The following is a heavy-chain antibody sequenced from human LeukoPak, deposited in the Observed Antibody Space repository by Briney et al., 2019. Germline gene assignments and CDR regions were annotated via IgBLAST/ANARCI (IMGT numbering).Heavy chain of an antibody. Sequence: SETLSLTCTVSGGSISSSSYYWGWIRQPPGKGLEWIGSIYYSGSTYYNPSLKSRVTISVDTSKNQFSLKLSSVTAADTAVYYCARTYYYGSGSYHYYFDYWGQGTLVTVSS. CDR2: IYYSGST. J-gene: IGHJ4*02. D-gene: IGHD3-10*01. CDR3: ARTYYYGSGSYHYYFDY. V-gene: IGHV4-39*01. CDR1: GGSISSSSYY.